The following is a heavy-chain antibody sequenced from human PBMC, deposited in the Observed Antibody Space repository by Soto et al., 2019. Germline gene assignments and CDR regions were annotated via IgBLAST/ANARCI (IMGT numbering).Heavy chain of an antibody. V-gene: IGHV4-39*01. D-gene: IGHD3-3*01. J-gene: IGHJ4*02. Sequence: QLQLQESGPGLVKPSETLSLTCTVSGGSISSSSYYWGWIRQPPGKGLEWIGSIYYSGSTYYNPSLKSRVTIPVDTSKNQFSLKLSSVTAADTAVYYCASAIGVRWPNSYYFDYWGQGTLVTVSS. CDR2: IYYSGST. CDR1: GGSISSSSYY. CDR3: ASAIGVRWPNSYYFDY.